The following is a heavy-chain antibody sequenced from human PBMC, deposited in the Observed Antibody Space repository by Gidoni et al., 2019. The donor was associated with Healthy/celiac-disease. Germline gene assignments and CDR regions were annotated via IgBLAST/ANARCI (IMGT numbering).Heavy chain of an antibody. J-gene: IGHJ5*02. Sequence: QLQLQESGPGLVKPSETLSLTCTVSGGSISSSSYYWGWIRQPPGKGLEWIGSIYYSGSTYYNPSLKSRVTISVDTSKNQFSLKLSSVTAADTAVYYCARGADIVVVPAAIRSSRWFDPWGQGTLVTVSS. CDR3: ARGADIVVVPAAIRSSRWFDP. D-gene: IGHD2-2*02. CDR2: IYYSGST. V-gene: IGHV4-39*07. CDR1: GGSISSSSYY.